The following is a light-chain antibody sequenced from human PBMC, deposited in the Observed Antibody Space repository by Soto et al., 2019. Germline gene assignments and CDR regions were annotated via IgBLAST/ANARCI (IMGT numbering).Light chain of an antibody. CDR1: STDVGGYSY. V-gene: IGLV2-14*01. Sequence: QSVLAQPSSVSGSPGQSITISCTGTSTDVGGYSYVSWYQHHPGKGPKLIIYEVSNRPSGVSDRFSGSKSGNKASLIISNLEAEDESDYYCGSYTSTDTPVVFGTGTKVTVL. CDR2: EVS. J-gene: IGLJ1*01. CDR3: GSYTSTDTPVV.